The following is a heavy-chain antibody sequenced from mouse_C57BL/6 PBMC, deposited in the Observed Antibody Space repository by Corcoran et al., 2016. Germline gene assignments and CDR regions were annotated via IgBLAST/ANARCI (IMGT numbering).Heavy chain of an antibody. D-gene: IGHD4-1*01. J-gene: IGHJ2*01. CDR1: GYTFTTYG. Sequence: QIQLVQSGPELKKPGETVKISCKASGYTFTTYGMSWVKQAPGKGLKWMGWINTYSGVPTYADDFKGRFDFSLETSASTAYLQINNLKNEDTATYFCARRLTGYFDYWGQGTTLTVSS. CDR2: INTYSGVP. CDR3: ARRLTGYFDY. V-gene: IGHV9-3*01.